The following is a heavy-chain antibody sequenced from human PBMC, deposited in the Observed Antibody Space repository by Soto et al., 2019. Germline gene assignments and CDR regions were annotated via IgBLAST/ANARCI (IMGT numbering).Heavy chain of an antibody. V-gene: IGHV4-39*02. Sequence: SETLSLTCTVSGGSISSSSYYWGWIRQPPGKGLEWIGSIYYSGSTYYNPSLKSRVTISVDTSKNQFSLKLSSVTAADTAVYYCARDQCWWFDPWAQGTLVTVSS. CDR3: ARDQCWWFDP. CDR2: IYYSGST. D-gene: IGHD3-10*02. J-gene: IGHJ5*02. CDR1: GGSISSSSYY.